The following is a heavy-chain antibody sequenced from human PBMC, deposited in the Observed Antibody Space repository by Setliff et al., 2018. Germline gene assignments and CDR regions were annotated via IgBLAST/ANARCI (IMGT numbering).Heavy chain of an antibody. CDR3: ARGIITMVRGVITFSYYFDC. CDR2: IYTSGST. J-gene: IGHJ4*02. D-gene: IGHD3-10*01. V-gene: IGHV4-4*07. CDR1: GGSISSYY. Sequence: PSETLSLTCTVSGGSISSYYWSWIRQPAGKGLEWIGRIYTSGSTNYNPSLKSRVTMSVDTSKNQFSLKLSSVTATDTAVYYCARGIITMVRGVITFSYYFDCWGQGTLVTVS.